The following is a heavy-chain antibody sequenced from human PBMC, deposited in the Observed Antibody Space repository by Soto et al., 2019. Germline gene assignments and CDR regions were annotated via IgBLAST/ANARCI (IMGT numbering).Heavy chain of an antibody. Sequence: ASVKVSCKASGYNFTNYHIHWVRQAPGQGLEWMGWISSYTGNTYYQHSSNTAYAQKFQGRVSLTADTSTTTAYWDLRDLRSDDTAVYYCARKARAVGGLSYYGMDGWGPGTTVTVSS. CDR1: GYNFTNYH. CDR3: ARKARAVGGLSYYGMDG. V-gene: IGHV1-18*04. J-gene: IGHJ6*02. CDR2: ISSYTGNTYYQHSSNT. D-gene: IGHD6-19*01.